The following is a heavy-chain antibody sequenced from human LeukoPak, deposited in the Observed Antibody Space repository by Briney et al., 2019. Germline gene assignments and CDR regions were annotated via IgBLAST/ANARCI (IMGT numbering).Heavy chain of an antibody. CDR3: ARDLSYGSGSYPYFFDY. CDR2: ISSSSSYI. Sequence: GGSLRLSCAASGFTFSSYSMNWVRQAPGKGLEWVSSISSSSSYIYYADSVKGRFTISRDNAKNSLCLQMNSLRAEDTAVYYCARDLSYGSGSYPYFFDYWGQGTLVTVSS. D-gene: IGHD3-10*01. J-gene: IGHJ4*02. V-gene: IGHV3-21*01. CDR1: GFTFSSYS.